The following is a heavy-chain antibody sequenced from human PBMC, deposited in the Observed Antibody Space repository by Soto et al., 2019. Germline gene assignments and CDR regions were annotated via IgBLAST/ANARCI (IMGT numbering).Heavy chain of an antibody. J-gene: IGHJ6*02. CDR1: GFTFSSYA. CDR3: AKDLRTSTNYNYGMDV. Sequence: GGSLRLSCAASGFTFSSYAMSWVRQAPGKGLEWVSVISASGGSTFYADSVKGRFTVSRDNSRNTLYLQVISLRVEDTAVYYCAKDLRTSTNYNYGMDVWGQGTTVTVSS. CDR2: ISASGGST. V-gene: IGHV3-23*01.